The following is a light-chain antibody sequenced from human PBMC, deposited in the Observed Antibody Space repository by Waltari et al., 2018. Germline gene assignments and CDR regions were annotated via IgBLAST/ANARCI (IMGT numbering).Light chain of an antibody. V-gene: IGLV1-47*01. Sequence: QSVLTQPPSTSGTPGQRVTISCSGSSSNIGSHYVYWYQHLPGTAPKLRIYKNNQRPSGVPDRFSGSRSGTSASLAISGLRSEDEADYFCAVWDDSLSGFVLFGGGTKLTV. CDR2: KNN. CDR1: SSNIGSHY. CDR3: AVWDDSLSGFVL. J-gene: IGLJ2*01.